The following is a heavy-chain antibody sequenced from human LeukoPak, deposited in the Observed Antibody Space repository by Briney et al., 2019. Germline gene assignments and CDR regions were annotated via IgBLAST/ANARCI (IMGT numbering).Heavy chain of an antibody. CDR3: AKGAERWLQPPQSFDY. CDR2: ISYDGSNE. J-gene: IGHJ4*02. Sequence: PGRSLRLSCAASGFTFSSYVMHWVRQAPGKGLEWVAIISYDGSNEYYADSVKGRFTISRDNSKNTLYLQMNSLRAEDTAVYYCAKGAERWLQPPQSFDYWGQGTLVTVSS. V-gene: IGHV3-30*04. D-gene: IGHD5-24*01. CDR1: GFTFSSYV.